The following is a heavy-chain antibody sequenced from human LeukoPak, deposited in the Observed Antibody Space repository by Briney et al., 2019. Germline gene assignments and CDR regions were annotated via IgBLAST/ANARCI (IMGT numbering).Heavy chain of an antibody. CDR2: INHSGST. Sequence: PSETLSLTCAVYGGSFSGYYWSWIRQPPGKGLEWIGEINHSGSTNCNPSLKSRVTMSVDTSKNQFSLKLSSVTAADTAVYYCARDDYGDSTSLDAFDIWGQGTMVTVSS. CDR3: ARDDYGDSTSLDAFDI. D-gene: IGHD4-17*01. V-gene: IGHV4-34*01. J-gene: IGHJ3*02. CDR1: GGSFSGYY.